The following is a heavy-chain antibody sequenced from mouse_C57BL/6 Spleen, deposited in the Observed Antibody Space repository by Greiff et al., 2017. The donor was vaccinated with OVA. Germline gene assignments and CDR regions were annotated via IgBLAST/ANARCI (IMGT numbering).Heavy chain of an antibody. D-gene: IGHD1-1*01. CDR1: GYTFTSYW. V-gene: IGHV1-53*01. CDR3: ARRDYYYGSSYEYFDV. J-gene: IGHJ1*03. Sequence: QVQLQQPGTELVKPGASVKLSCKASGYTFTSYWMHWVKQRPGQGLEWIGNINPSNGGTNYNEKFKSKATLTVDKSSSTAYMQLSSLTSEDSAVYYCARRDYYYGSSYEYFDVWGTGTTVTVSS. CDR2: INPSNGGT.